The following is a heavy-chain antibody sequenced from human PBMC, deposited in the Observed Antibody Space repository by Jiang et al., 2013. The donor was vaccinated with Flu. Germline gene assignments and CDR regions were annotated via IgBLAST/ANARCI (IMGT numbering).Heavy chain of an antibody. CDR3: ALIYGDYSDFEY. Sequence: LLKPSETLSLTCAVYGGSLSGYYWSWIRQPPGKGLEWVGEMTHWGTTNYNPSLKGRVTISVDMSKSQLSLKLSSVTAADTAVYYCALIYGDYSDFEYWGQGNLVTVSS. V-gene: IGHV4-34*01. CDR2: MTHWGTT. D-gene: IGHD4-17*01. J-gene: IGHJ4*02. CDR1: GGSLSGYY.